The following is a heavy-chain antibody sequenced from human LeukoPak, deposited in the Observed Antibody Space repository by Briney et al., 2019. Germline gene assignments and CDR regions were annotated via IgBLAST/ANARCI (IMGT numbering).Heavy chain of an antibody. CDR3: ASDPPGDYGLGF. CDR1: GFTFVSYA. J-gene: IGHJ4*02. V-gene: IGHV3-23*01. Sequence: PGGSRRPSCAASGFTFVSYAMSWVRHPAGKGLEWVSRISGRGSSTYYADSATGRFTISRHNPNNTLYLQMNRLRVKDTAVYYCASDPPGDYGLGFWGQGTLVSVSS. CDR2: ISGRGSST. D-gene: IGHD4-17*01.